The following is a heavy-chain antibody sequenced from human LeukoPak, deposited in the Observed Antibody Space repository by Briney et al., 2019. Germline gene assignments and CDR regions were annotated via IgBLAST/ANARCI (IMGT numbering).Heavy chain of an antibody. CDR1: GGSISSYY. V-gene: IGHV4-59*01. CDR3: VRADLILYYFDY. J-gene: IGHJ4*02. D-gene: IGHD2-21*01. CDR2: IYYSGST. Sequence: SETLSLTCTVSGGSISSYYWSWIRQPPGKGLEWIGYIYYSGSTNYNPSLKSRVTISVDTSKNQFSLKLSSVTAADTAVYYCVRADLILYYFDYWGQGTLVTVSS.